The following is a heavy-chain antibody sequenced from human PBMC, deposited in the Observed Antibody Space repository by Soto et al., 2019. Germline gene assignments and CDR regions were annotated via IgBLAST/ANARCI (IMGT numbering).Heavy chain of an antibody. CDR3: AKVLISWQDYYYDTLTNAFDI. D-gene: IGHD3-22*01. CDR1: GFTFDDYA. V-gene: IGHV3-9*01. J-gene: IGHJ3*02. CDR2: ISWNSGSI. Sequence: GGSLRLSCAASGFTFDDYAMHWVRQAPGKGLEWVSGISWNSGSIGYADSVKGRFTISRDNAKNSLYLQMNSLRAEDTAVYYCAKVLISWQDYYYDTLTNAFDIWGQGTMVTVSS.